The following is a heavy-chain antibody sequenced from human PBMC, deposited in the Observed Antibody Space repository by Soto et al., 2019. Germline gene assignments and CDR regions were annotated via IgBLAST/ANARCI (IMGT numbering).Heavy chain of an antibody. CDR3: AIPKGSPNYYYYGMDV. J-gene: IGHJ6*02. CDR1: GYTFTGYY. CDR2: INPNSSGT. V-gene: IGHV1-2*02. D-gene: IGHD6-19*01. Sequence: QVQLVQSGAEVKKPGASVKVSCKASGYTFTGYYMHWVRQAPGQGLEWMGWINPNSSGTNYAQKFQGRVTMTRDTSISTAYMELSRLRSDDTAVYYCAIPKGSPNYYYYGMDVWGQGTTVTVSS.